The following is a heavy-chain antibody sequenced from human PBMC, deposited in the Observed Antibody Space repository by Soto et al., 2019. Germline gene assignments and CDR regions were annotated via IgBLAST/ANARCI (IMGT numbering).Heavy chain of an antibody. D-gene: IGHD5-12*01. CDR3: ARDTSIGYIVATIWGSCDY. J-gene: IGHJ4*02. Sequence: QVQLVESGGGVVQPGRSLGLSCAASGFPFSSYAMHWVRQSPGKGLEWGAVIPEHGSNKYYEDSVKGRLTISRDNSKNTLYLQMNSRGAEDTAVYYCARDTSIGYIVATIWGSCDYWGKVTRVTVSS. CDR2: IPEHGSNK. CDR1: GFPFSSYA. V-gene: IGHV3-30-3*01.